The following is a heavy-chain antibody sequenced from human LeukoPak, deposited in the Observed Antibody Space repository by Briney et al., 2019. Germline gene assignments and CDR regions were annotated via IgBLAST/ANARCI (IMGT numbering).Heavy chain of an antibody. Sequence: SETLSLTCTVSGGSISSYYWSWIRQPPGKGLEWIGYIYYSGSTNYNPSLKSRVTISVDTSKNQFSLKLSSVTAADTAVYYCAGLGYYDSSGFIPGKYYYGMDVWGQGTTVTVSS. CDR1: GGSISSYY. CDR3: AGLGYYDSSGFIPGKYYYGMDV. V-gene: IGHV4-59*08. D-gene: IGHD3-22*01. J-gene: IGHJ6*02. CDR2: IYYSGST.